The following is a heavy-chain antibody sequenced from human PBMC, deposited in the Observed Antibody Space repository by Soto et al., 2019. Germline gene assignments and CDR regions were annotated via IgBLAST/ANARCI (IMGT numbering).Heavy chain of an antibody. CDR3: ASLVVAAIRGRDY. J-gene: IGHJ4*02. CDR2: IIPIFGTA. CDR1: GGTFSSYA. V-gene: IGHV1-69*06. D-gene: IGHD2-15*01. Sequence: VASVKVSCKASGGTFSSYAISWVRQAPGQGLEWMGGIIPIFGTANYAQKFQGRVTITADKSTSTAYMELSSLRSEDTAVYYCASLVVAAIRGRDYWGQGTLVTSPQ.